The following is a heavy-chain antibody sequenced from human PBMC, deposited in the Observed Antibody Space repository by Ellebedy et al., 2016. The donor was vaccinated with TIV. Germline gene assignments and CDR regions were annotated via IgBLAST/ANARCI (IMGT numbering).Heavy chain of an antibody. V-gene: IGHV1-18*04. CDR2: ISAYNGYT. J-gene: IGHJ6*02. CDR3: ARDLEPRSLVSYYYGMDV. D-gene: IGHD3-9*01. CDR1: GYTFTSYG. Sequence: AASVKVSCKASGYTFTSYGISWVRQAPGQGLEWMGYISAYNGYTKYTQKFQGRVTMTRDTSTSTVYVELSSLRSDDTAVYYCARDLEPRSLVSYYYGMDVWGQGTTVTVSS.